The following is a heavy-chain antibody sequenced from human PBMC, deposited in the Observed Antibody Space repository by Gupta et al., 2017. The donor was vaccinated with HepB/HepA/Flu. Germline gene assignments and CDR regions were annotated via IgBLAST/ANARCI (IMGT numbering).Heavy chain of an antibody. CDR1: GFSLRTSGVG. D-gene: IGHD5-12*01. J-gene: IGHJ5*02. CDR3: AHSHPVRRDGYNGNNWFDP. CDR2: IYWDDDK. V-gene: IGHV2-5*02. Sequence: QITLKESGPTLVKPTQTLTLTCTFSGFSLRTSGVGVGWTRQPPGKALEWLALIYWDDDKRYSPSLKSRLTITKDTSKNQVVLTMTNMDPVDTATYYCAHSHPVRRDGYNGNNWFDPWGQGTLVTVSS.